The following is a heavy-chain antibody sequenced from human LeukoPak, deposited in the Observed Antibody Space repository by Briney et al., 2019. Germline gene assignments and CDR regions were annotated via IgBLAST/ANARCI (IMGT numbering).Heavy chain of an antibody. D-gene: IGHD6-19*01. V-gene: IGHV3-23*01. CDR1: GFIFSSYN. J-gene: IGHJ5*02. CDR3: AALVAGTTP. CDR2: ISGSGGST. Sequence: GGSLRLSCAASGFIFSSYNMNWVRQAPGKGLEWVSAISGSGGSTYYADSVKGRFTISRDNSKNTLYLQMNSLRAEDTAVYYCAALVAGTTPWGQGTLVTVSS.